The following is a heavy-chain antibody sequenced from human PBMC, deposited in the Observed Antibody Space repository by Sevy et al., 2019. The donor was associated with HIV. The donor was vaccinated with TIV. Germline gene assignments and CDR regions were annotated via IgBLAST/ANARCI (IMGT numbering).Heavy chain of an antibody. V-gene: IGHV4-39*01. CDR3: ARQLGGSYAQYYFDY. J-gene: IGHJ4*02. CDR1: GGSISSSSYY. CDR2: IYYSGST. Sequence: SETLSLTCTVSGGSISSSSYYWGWIRQPPGKGLEWIGSIYYSGSTYYNPSLKSRVTISVDTSKNQFSLKLSSVTAADTAVYYCARQLGGSYAQYYFDYWGQGTLVTVSS. D-gene: IGHD1-26*01.